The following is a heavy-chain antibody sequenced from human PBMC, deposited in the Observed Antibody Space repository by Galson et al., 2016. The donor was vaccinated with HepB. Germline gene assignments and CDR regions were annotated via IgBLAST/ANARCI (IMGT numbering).Heavy chain of an antibody. Sequence: SLRLSCAASGFTVSSNYMNWVRQAPGKGLEWVSVIYIGGNTYYADSVKGRFTISRDNAKNSVYLHMNSLRDEDTAVYFCARNMLRAAYFDYWSQGTLVTVAS. CDR1: GFTVSSNY. V-gene: IGHV3-53*01. D-gene: IGHD2-15*01. CDR3: ARNMLRAAYFDY. CDR2: IYIGGNT. J-gene: IGHJ4*02.